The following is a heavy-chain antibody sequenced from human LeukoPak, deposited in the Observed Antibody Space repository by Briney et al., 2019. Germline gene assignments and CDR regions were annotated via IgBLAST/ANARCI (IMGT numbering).Heavy chain of an antibody. CDR2: INPSGGST. CDR1: GYTFPSYY. J-gene: IGHJ4*02. Sequence: ASVKVSCKASGYTFPSYYMHWVRQAPGQGLEWMGIINPSGGSTSYAQKFQGRVTMTRDTSTSTVYMELSSLRSEDTAMYYCAREWPQGYYFDYWGQGTLVTVSS. CDR3: AREWPQGYYFDY. V-gene: IGHV1-46*01. D-gene: IGHD5-12*01.